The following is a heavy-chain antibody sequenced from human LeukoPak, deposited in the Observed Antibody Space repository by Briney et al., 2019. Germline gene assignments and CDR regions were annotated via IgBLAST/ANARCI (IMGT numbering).Heavy chain of an antibody. Sequence: GGSLRLSCAASGFTFSSYAMSWVRQAPGKGLEWVSTITTSDGNTYYADSVKGRFTVSRDNSKNTLYLQMNSLRAEDTVVYYCAKDGGLWVSAHWGDSWGRGTLVTVSS. D-gene: IGHD7-27*01. CDR1: GFTFSSYA. CDR3: AKDGGLWVSAHWGDS. V-gene: IGHV3-23*01. CDR2: ITTSDGNT. J-gene: IGHJ4*02.